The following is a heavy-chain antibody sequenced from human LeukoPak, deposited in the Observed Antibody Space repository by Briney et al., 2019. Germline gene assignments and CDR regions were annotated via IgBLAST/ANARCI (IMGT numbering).Heavy chain of an antibody. J-gene: IGHJ3*02. CDR3: ARDLAGQVATGKGAFDI. V-gene: IGHV3-7*01. CDR1: GFTFSSYW. CDR2: IKQDGSEQ. D-gene: IGHD5-12*01. Sequence: PGGSLRLSCVDSGFTFSSYWMSWVRQAPGKGLEWVANIKQDGSEQYYVDSVKGRFTISRDNAKNSLYLQMNSLRAEDTAVYYCARDLAGQVATGKGAFDIWGQGAMVTVSS.